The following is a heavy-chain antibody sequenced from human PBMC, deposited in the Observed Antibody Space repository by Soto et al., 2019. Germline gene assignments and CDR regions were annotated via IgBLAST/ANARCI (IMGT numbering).Heavy chain of an antibody. CDR1: GYTFTSHG. Sequence: QVQLVQSGAEVKKPGASVKVSCKASGYTFTSHGITWVRQAPGQGLEWMGWISAYNGNTNYTQKLQVRLXXTXDXYTSTAYMERRSLRSDDTAVYYCARDLGGYNSIAAYWGQGAVVTVSS. D-gene: IGHD5-12*01. CDR2: ISAYNGNT. CDR3: ARDLGGYNSIAAY. J-gene: IGHJ4*02. V-gene: IGHV1-18*01.